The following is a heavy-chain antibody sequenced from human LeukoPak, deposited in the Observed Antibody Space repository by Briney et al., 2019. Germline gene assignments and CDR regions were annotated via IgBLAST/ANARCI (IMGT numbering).Heavy chain of an antibody. CDR1: GFTFS. V-gene: IGHV3-7*01. J-gene: IGHJ4*02. Sequence: GGSLRLSCVGSGFTFSVHWVRQAPGKGLEWVASVKEDGSQKNYVDTVKGRFTISRDNAKKSLVLQMNSLRVDDTAVYYCAREAYWGPGILVTVSS. CDR2: VKEDGSQK. CDR3: AREAY.